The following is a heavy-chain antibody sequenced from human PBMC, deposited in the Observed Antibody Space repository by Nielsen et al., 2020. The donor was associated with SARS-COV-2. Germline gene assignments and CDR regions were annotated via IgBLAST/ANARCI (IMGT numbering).Heavy chain of an antibody. J-gene: IGHJ6*02. CDR3: ARDLGGSSGWGDYYYYGMDV. V-gene: IGHV3-53*01. Sequence: WIRQPPGKGLEWVSVIYSGGSTYYADSVKGRFTISSDNSKNTLYLQMNSLRAEDTAVYYCARDLGGSSGWGDYYYYGMDVWGQGTTVTVSS. CDR2: IYSGGST. D-gene: IGHD6-19*01.